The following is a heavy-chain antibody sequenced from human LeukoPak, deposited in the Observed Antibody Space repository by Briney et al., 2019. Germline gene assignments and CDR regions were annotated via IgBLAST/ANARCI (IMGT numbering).Heavy chain of an antibody. CDR1: GGSISGYY. Sequence: SETLSLTCTVSGGSISGYYWSWIRQPPGKGLEWIGYIYHSGSTYYNPSLKSRVTISVDRSKNQFSLKLSSVTAADTAVYYCARGGYCGGDCYHLDYWGQGTLVTVSS. CDR2: IYHSGST. D-gene: IGHD2-21*01. J-gene: IGHJ4*02. V-gene: IGHV4-59*12. CDR3: ARGGYCGGDCYHLDY.